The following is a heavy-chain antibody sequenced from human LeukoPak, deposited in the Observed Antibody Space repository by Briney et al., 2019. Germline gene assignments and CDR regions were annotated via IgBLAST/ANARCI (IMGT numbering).Heavy chain of an antibody. Sequence: PGGSLRLSCAASGFTVSSNYMSWVRQAPGKGLEWVSVIYSGGSTYYADSVKGRFTISRDNSKNTLYLQMNSLGAEDTAVYYCARQAGYYYYGMDVWGKGTTVTVSS. V-gene: IGHV3-53*01. CDR2: IYSGGST. CDR1: GFTVSSNY. J-gene: IGHJ6*04. CDR3: ARQAGYYYYGMDV.